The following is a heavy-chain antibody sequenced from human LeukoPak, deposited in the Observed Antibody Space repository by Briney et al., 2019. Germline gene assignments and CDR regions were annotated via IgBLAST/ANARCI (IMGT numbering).Heavy chain of an antibody. J-gene: IGHJ4*02. CDR3: AKQLGYCSDGSCYFPY. CDR1: GFTFSSSA. CDR2: ISNNGGYT. D-gene: IGHD2-15*01. V-gene: IGHV3-23*01. Sequence: GGSLRLSCAASGFTFSSSAMSWVRQAPGKGLEWVSAISNNGGYTYYADSVQGRFTISRDNSKSTLCLQMNSLRAEDTAVYYCAKQLGYCSDGSCYFPYWGQGALVTVSS.